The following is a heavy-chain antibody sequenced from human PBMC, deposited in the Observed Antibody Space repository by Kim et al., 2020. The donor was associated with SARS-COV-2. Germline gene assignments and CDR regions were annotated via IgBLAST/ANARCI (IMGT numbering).Heavy chain of an antibody. CDR2: IYYSGST. Sequence: SETLSLTCTVSGGSISSSSYYWGWIRQPPGKGLEWIGSIYYSGSTYYNPSLKSRVTISVDTSKNQFSLKLSSVTAADTAVYYCARLKPPNTYYYDSSGYYRAPRTLAKLLDPWGQGTLVTVSS. J-gene: IGHJ5*02. V-gene: IGHV4-39*01. D-gene: IGHD3-22*01. CDR3: ARLKPPNTYYYDSSGYYRAPRTLAKLLDP. CDR1: GGSISSSSYY.